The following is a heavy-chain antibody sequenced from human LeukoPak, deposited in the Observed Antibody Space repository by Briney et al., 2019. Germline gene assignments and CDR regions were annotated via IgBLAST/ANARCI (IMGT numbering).Heavy chain of an antibody. V-gene: IGHV1-2*02. CDR3: ARVRYRLAETYIDY. Sequence: ASVKVSCKASGYIFTGYYTHWVRQAPGQGLEWMGWINPNSGDTNYAQKFQGRVTMTRDTSISTAYMELSRLRSDDTAVYYCARVRYRLAETYIDYWGQGTRVTVS. CDR1: GYIFTGYY. D-gene: IGHD3-16*01. J-gene: IGHJ4*02. CDR2: INPNSGDT.